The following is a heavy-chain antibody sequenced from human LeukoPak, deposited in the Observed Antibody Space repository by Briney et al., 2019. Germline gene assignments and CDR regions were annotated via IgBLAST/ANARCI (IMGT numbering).Heavy chain of an antibody. D-gene: IGHD3-10*01. CDR3: ARDDYGSGSWSDY. CDR2: IIWSGGST. V-gene: IGHV3-20*04. CDR1: AFTFSTYA. J-gene: IGHJ4*02. Sequence: PGGSLRLSCAASAFTFSTYAMSWVRQAPGKGLEWVSGIIWSGGSTGYADSVKGRFTISRDNAKNSLYLQMNSLRAEDTALYYCARDDYGSGSWSDYWGQGTLVTVSS.